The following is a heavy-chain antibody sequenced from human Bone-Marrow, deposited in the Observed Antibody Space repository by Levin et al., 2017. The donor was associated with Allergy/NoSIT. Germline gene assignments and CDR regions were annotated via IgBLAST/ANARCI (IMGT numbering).Heavy chain of an antibody. CDR3: AKDLRSKYSYNYGMDV. V-gene: IGHV3-9*01. Sequence: PGGSLRLSCAASGFSFPDYDIHWVRQAPGKGLEWVSGISGDSDRVGYADSVKGRFTISRDNAKNSLYLQMNSLKPEDTALYYCAKDLRSKYSYNYGMDVWGQGTTVTVSS. CDR1: GFSFPDYD. J-gene: IGHJ6*02. D-gene: IGHD1-26*01. CDR2: ISGDSDRV.